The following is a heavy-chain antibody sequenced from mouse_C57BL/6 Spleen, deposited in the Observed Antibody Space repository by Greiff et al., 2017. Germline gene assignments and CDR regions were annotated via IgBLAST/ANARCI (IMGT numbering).Heavy chain of an antibody. CDR1: GYAFSSSW. Sequence: QVQLQQSGPELVKPGASVKISCKASGYAFSSSWMNWVKQRPGTGLEWIGRIYPGDGDTNYNGKFKGKATLTADKSSSTAYMQLSSLTSEDSAVYFCASGDYASDYFDYWGQGTTLTVSS. J-gene: IGHJ2*01. V-gene: IGHV1-82*01. CDR3: ASGDYASDYFDY. CDR2: IYPGDGDT. D-gene: IGHD1-1*01.